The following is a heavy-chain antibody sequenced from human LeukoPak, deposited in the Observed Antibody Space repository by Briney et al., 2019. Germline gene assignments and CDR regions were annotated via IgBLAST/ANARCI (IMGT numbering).Heavy chain of an antibody. CDR1: GFSTSSYA. J-gene: IGHJ4*02. CDR3: ARDFSYGSGFDY. Sequence: PGGSLRLSCAAPGFSTSSYALHWVRQAPGKGLQYVSGISNGGSIDYANSVKGRFTISRDNSKNTLYLQMGSLRPEDMAVYYCARDFSYGSGFDYWGQGILVTVSS. CDR2: ISNGGSI. V-gene: IGHV3-64*01. D-gene: IGHD5-18*01.